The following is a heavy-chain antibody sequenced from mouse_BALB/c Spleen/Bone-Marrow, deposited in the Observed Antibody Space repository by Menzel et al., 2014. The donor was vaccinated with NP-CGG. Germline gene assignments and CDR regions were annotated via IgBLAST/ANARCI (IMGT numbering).Heavy chain of an antibody. V-gene: IGHV1-7*01. CDR2: IYPSTGYT. Sequence: QVQLKDSGAELAKPGASVKMSCKASGYTFTSYWMHWVKQRPGQGLEWIGYIYPSTGYTEHNQKFKDKAVMTADKSSSTAYMQLSSLTSEDSAVYYCARDDYAYWGQGTLVTVSA. D-gene: IGHD2-4*01. CDR1: GYTFTSYW. J-gene: IGHJ3*01. CDR3: ARDDYAY.